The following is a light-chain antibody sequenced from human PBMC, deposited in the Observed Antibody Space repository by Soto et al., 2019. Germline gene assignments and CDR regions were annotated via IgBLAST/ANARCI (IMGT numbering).Light chain of an antibody. J-gene: IGLJ1*01. V-gene: IGLV2-14*01. CDR1: SSDVGGYNY. CDR2: DVS. CDR3: SSYTTSNTRQIV. Sequence: QSALTQHASVSGSPGQSITISCTGTSSDVGGYNYVSWYQQHPGKAPKFMIYDVSNRPSGVSNRFSGSKSGNTASLTISGLQAEDEVDYYCSSYTTSNTRQIVFGTGTKVTVL.